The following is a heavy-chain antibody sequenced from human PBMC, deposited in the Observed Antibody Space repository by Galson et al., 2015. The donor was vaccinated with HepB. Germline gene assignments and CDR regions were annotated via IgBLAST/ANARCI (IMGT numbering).Heavy chain of an antibody. Sequence: QSGAEVKKPGESLRISCKGSGYSFTSYWISWVRQMPGKGLEWMGRIDPSDSYTNYSPSFQGHVTISADKSISTAYLQWSSLKASDTAMYYCARHRRPLWFGELRSQGTFDYWGQGTLVTVSS. J-gene: IGHJ4*02. D-gene: IGHD3-10*01. CDR1: GYSFTSYW. V-gene: IGHV5-10-1*01. CDR2: IDPSDSYT. CDR3: ARHRRPLWFGELRSQGTFDY.